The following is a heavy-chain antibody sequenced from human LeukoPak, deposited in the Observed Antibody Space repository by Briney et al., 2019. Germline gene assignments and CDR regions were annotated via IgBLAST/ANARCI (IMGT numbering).Heavy chain of an antibody. CDR3: ARHGPLHHDSSLSGLYYFDY. CDR1: GGSISSYY. J-gene: IGHJ4*02. CDR2: IYYSGST. V-gene: IGHV4-59*08. D-gene: IGHD3-22*01. Sequence: SETLSLTCTVSGGSISSYYWSWIRQPPGKGLEWIGYIYYSGSTNYNPSLKSRVTISVDTSKNQFSLKLSSVTAADTAVYYCARHGPLHHDSSLSGLYYFDYWGQGTLVTVSS.